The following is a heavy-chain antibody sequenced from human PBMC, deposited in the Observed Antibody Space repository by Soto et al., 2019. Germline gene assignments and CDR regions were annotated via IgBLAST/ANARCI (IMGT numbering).Heavy chain of an antibody. Sequence: SETLSLTCTVSGGSISSGGYYWSWIRQHPGKGLEWIGYIYYSGSTYYNPSLKSRVTISVDTSKNQFSLKLSSVTAADTAVYYCARSHSSSWSFWFDPWGQGTLVTVSS. V-gene: IGHV4-31*03. CDR2: IYYSGST. J-gene: IGHJ5*02. D-gene: IGHD6-13*01. CDR3: ARSHSSSWSFWFDP. CDR1: GGSISSGGYY.